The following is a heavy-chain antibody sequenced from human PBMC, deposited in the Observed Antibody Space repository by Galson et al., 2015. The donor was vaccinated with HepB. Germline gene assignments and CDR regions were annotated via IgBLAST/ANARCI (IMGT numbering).Heavy chain of an antibody. D-gene: IGHD3-9*01. CDR2: IITKTEGGTT. V-gene: IGHV3-15*07. CDR1: AFNFKKAW. J-gene: IGHJ4*02. Sequence: SLRLSCAASAFNFKKAWMNWVRQAPGKGLEWVGRIITKTEGGTTDYAALVKGRFTISRDDSKNTLFLQMNSLKIEDTAVYYCTALHYEILTGYMPLWGQGTRVTVSS. CDR3: TALHYEILTGYMPL.